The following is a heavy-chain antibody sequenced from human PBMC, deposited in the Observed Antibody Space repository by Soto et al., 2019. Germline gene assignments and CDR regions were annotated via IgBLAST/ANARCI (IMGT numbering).Heavy chain of an antibody. J-gene: IGHJ6*02. CDR1: GGSISSYY. V-gene: IGHV4-59*01. CDR3: ARSDYYYYGMDV. Sequence: QVQLQESGPGLVKPSETLSLTCTVSGGSISSYYWSWIRQPPGKGLEWIGYIYYSGSTNYNPSLKIRVSISVDTSENQFSLKLSSVTAADTAVYYCARSDYYYYGMDVWGQGTTVTVSS. CDR2: IYYSGST. D-gene: IGHD6-6*01.